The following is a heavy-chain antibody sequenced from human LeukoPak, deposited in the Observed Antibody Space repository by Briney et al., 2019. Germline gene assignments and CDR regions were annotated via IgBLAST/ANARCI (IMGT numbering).Heavy chain of an antibody. Sequence: ASVKVSCKASGYTFTSYGISWVRQAPGQGLEWMGRISAYNGNTNYAQKLQGRVTMTTDTSTSTAYMELRSLRSDDTAVYYCARDSPGIGGSSWLDYWGQGTLVTVSS. CDR1: GYTFTSYG. CDR2: ISAYNGNT. J-gene: IGHJ4*02. D-gene: IGHD6-13*01. V-gene: IGHV1-18*01. CDR3: ARDSPGIGGSSWLDY.